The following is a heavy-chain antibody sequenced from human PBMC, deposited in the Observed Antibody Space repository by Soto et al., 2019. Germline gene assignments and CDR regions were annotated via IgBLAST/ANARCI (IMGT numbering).Heavy chain of an antibody. CDR3: ARGGIRQYYYYYYGMDV. CDR1: GFTFSSYS. V-gene: IGHV3-48*02. J-gene: IGHJ6*02. Sequence: ESGGGLVQPGGSLRLSCAASGFTFSSYSMNWVRQAPGKGLEWVSYISSSSSTIYYADSVKGRFTISRDNAKNSLYLQMNSLRDEDTAVYYCARGGIRQYYYYYYGMDVWGQGTTVTVSS. D-gene: IGHD6-13*01. CDR2: ISSSSSTI.